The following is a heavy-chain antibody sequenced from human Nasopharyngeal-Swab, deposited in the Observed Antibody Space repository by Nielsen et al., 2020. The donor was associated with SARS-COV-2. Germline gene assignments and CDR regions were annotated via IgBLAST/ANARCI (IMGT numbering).Heavy chain of an antibody. J-gene: IGHJ5*02. V-gene: IGHV3-33*01. CDR3: ARDLSLRYFDWSPGGLWFDP. Sequence: WIRQPPGKGLEWVAVIWYDGSNKYYADSVKGRFTISRDNSKNTLYLQMNSLRAEDTAVYYCARDLSLRYFDWSPGGLWFDPWGRGTLVTVSS. D-gene: IGHD3-9*01. CDR2: IWYDGSNK.